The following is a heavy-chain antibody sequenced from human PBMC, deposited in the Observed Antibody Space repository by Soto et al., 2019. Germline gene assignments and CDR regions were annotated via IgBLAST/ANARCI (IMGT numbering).Heavy chain of an antibody. D-gene: IGHD6-19*01. Sequence: ASVKVSCKVSGYTLTELSMHWVRQAPGKGLEWMGGFDPEDGETIYAQKFQGRVTMTEDTSTDTAYMELSSLRSEDTAVYYCATATSSGWYPGYWGQGTLVTVSS. J-gene: IGHJ4*02. CDR1: GYTLTELS. CDR3: ATATSSGWYPGY. V-gene: IGHV1-24*01. CDR2: FDPEDGET.